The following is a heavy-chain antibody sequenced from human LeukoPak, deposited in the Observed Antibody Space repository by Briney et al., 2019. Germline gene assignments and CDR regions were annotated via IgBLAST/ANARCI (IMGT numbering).Heavy chain of an antibody. CDR1: GFTFSGYR. CDR3: ASGRPSDY. CDR2: IKQDGSEK. Sequence: TGGSLRLSCAASGFTFSGYRMNWVRQAPGKGLEWVAYIKQDGSEKYYVDSVKGRFTISRDNAKNSLYLQMNSLGAEDTAVYYCASGRPSDYWGQGTLVTVSS. J-gene: IGHJ4*02. D-gene: IGHD1-26*01. V-gene: IGHV3-7*01.